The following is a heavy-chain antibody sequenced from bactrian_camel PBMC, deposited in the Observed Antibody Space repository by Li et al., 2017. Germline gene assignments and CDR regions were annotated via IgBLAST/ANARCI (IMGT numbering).Heavy chain of an antibody. J-gene: IGHJ4*01. D-gene: IGHD5*01. CDR1: GFTFSTNF. CDR2: IGVGGDT. V-gene: IGHV3S40*01. CDR3: VNGALRDGWAD. Sequence: VQLVESGGGLVRPGGSLTLSCAASGFTFSTNFMSWVRQAPGKGLEWVSAIGVGGDTYYTDSVKGRFTISRDNARNALYLQLTFLKPDDTAVYFCVNGALRDGWADWGQGTQVTVS.